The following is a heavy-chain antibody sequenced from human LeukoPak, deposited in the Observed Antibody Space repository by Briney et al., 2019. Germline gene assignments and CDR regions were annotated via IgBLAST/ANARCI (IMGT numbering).Heavy chain of an antibody. CDR1: DGSISSSSYY. CDR2: IYYSGST. Sequence: PSETLSLTCTVSDGSISSSSYYWGWIRQPPGKGLEWIGSIYYSGSTYYNPSLKSRVTISVDTSKNQFSLKLTSVTAADTAVYYCARHGGDFDYWGQGTLVTVSS. J-gene: IGHJ4*02. D-gene: IGHD2-21*01. V-gene: IGHV4-39*01. CDR3: ARHGGDFDY.